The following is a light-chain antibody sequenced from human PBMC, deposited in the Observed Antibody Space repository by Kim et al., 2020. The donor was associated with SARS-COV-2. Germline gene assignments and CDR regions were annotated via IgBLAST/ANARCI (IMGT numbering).Light chain of an antibody. CDR1: QDIANS. V-gene: IGKV1-27*01. CDR2: AAS. CDR3: QKYNSAPWT. Sequence: ASIGDRVTITCQASQDIANSLAWYQQKPGKVPQVLIYAASTLQSGVPSRFSGSGSGTEFTLTIDSLQTEDVATYYCQKYNSAPWTFGPGTKVDIK. J-gene: IGKJ1*01.